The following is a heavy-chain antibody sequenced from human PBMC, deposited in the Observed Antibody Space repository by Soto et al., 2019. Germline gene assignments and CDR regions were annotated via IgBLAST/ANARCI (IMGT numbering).Heavy chain of an antibody. J-gene: IGHJ4*02. D-gene: IGHD4-17*01. CDR3: ARAYGDYVFDF. CDR2: IYYSGST. Sequence: SETLSFTCTVSGGTISSWYWSWIRQPPGKGLEWIGYIYYSGSTNYNPSLKSRVTISADTSKNHFSLKLSSVTATDTAVYYCARAYGDYVFDFWGQGTLVTVSS. CDR1: GGTISSWY. V-gene: IGHV4-59*01.